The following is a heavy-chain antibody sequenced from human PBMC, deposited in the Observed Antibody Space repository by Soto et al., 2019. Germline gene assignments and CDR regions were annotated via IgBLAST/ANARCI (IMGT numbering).Heavy chain of an antibody. V-gene: IGHV1-3*01. CDR3: ARARSSSWPPRFDP. J-gene: IGHJ5*02. D-gene: IGHD6-13*01. CDR1: GYTFTSYA. Sequence: ASVKVSCKASGYTFTSYAMHWVRQAPGQRLEWMGWINAGNGNTKYSQKFQGRVTITRDTSASTAYMELGSLRSEDTAVYYCARARSSSWPPRFDPWGQGTLVTVSS. CDR2: INAGNGNT.